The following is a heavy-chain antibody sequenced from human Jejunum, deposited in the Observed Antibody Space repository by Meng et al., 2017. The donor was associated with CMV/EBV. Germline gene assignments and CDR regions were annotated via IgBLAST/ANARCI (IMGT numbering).Heavy chain of an antibody. CDR3: VREGGIGCSDMSCYFRFDP. V-gene: IGHV3-7*01. Sequence: SYWMTWVRRNAGKGLEWVAYINQEGSEKYYMDSVKDRITISRDNAKNSLYLQMNSLRVEDTAVYYCVREGGIGCSDMSCYFRFDPWGQGTLVTVSS. D-gene: IGHD2-2*01. J-gene: IGHJ5*02. CDR2: INQEGSEK. CDR1: SYW.